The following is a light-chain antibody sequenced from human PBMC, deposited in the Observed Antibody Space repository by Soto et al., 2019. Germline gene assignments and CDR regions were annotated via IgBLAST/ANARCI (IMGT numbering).Light chain of an antibody. CDR1: QSVSSSY. J-gene: IGKJ1*01. V-gene: IGKV3-20*01. Sequence: EIVLPQSPGTLSLSPGERATLSGRASQSVSSSYLAWYQQKPGQAPRLLIYGASSRATGIPDRFSGSGSGTDFTLTIRRLEPEDFAVYYCQQYGSSPTWTVGQGTKVDIK. CDR3: QQYGSSPTWT. CDR2: GAS.